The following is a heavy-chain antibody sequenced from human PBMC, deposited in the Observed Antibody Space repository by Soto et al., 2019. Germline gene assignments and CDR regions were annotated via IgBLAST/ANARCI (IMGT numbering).Heavy chain of an antibody. CDR3: ARAYEGDYFDY. CDR2: ISYDGSNK. Sequence: QVQLVESGRGVVQPGRPLRLSCAASGFTFSSYAMHWVRQAPGKGLEWVAVISYDGSNKYYADSVKGRFTISRDNSKNTLYLQMNSLRAEDTAVYYCARAYEGDYFDYWGQGTLVTVSS. J-gene: IGHJ4*02. CDR1: GFTFSSYA. D-gene: IGHD3-16*01. V-gene: IGHV3-30-3*01.